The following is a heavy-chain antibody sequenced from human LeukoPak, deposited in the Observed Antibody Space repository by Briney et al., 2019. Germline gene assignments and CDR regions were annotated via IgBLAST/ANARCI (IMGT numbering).Heavy chain of an antibody. Sequence: ASVKVSCKASGYTFTTYDINWVRQVTGQGLEWIGWVNPNNGNSGYAQKFQGRVTLTRDTSISTAYMEMTSLRSDDSAVCYCTRVYTTGYPIDYWGQGTLVTVSS. CDR3: TRVYTTGYPIDY. D-gene: IGHD3-9*01. CDR1: GYTFTTYD. J-gene: IGHJ4*02. CDR2: VNPNNGNS. V-gene: IGHV1-8*01.